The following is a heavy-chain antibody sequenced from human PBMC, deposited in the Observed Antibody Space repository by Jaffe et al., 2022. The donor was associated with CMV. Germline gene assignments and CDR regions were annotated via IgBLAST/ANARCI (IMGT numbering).Heavy chain of an antibody. CDR1: GFTFSSYG. J-gene: IGHJ6*02. CDR2: IWYDGSNK. CDR3: ARDPGEWELVGTRPYYYYGMDV. D-gene: IGHD1-26*01. Sequence: QVQLVESGGGVVQPGRSLRLSCAASGFTFSSYGMHWVRQAPGKGLEWVAVIWYDGSNKYYADSVKGRFTISRDNSKNTLYLQMNSLRAEDTAVYYCARDPGEWELVGTRPYYYYGMDVWGQGTTVTVSS. V-gene: IGHV3-33*01.